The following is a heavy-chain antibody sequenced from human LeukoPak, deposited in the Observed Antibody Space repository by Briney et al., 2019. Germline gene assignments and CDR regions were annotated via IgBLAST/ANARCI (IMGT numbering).Heavy chain of an antibody. J-gene: IGHJ2*01. CDR3: ARGPNWETTVTNGYFEL. Sequence: SETLSLTCAVYGGSFSGYYWSWIRQPPGKGLEWIGEINHSGSTNYNPSLKSRVTISVDPSKNQFSLKLSSVTAADTAVYYWARGPNWETTVTNGYFELWGRGTLVTVSS. CDR2: INHSGST. V-gene: IGHV4-34*01. CDR1: GGSFSGYY. D-gene: IGHD4-17*01.